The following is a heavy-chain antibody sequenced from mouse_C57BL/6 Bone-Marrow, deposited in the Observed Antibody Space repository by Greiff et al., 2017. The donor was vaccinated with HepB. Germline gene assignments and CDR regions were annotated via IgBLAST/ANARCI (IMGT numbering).Heavy chain of an antibody. CDR1: GYTFTEYT. Sequence: QVQLKQSGAELVKPGASVKLSCKASGYTFTEYTIHWVKQRSGQGLEWIGWFYPGSGSIKYNEKFKDKATLTADKSSSTVYMELSRLTSEDSAVYFCARQETPVYYGSSEFAYWGQGTLVTVSA. V-gene: IGHV1-62-2*01. J-gene: IGHJ3*01. CDR2: FYPGSGSI. CDR3: ARQETPVYYGSSEFAY. D-gene: IGHD1-1*01.